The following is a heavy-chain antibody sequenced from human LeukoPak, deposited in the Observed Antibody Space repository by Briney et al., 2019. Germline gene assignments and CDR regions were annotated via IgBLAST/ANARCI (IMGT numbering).Heavy chain of an antibody. CDR3: AKDRGRGVEDYSWGQFDY. CDR1: GFTFSSYA. Sequence: PGGSLRLSCAASGFTFSSYAMSWVRQAPGKGLEWVSAISGSGGSTYYADSVKGRFTISRDNSKNTLYLQMNSLRAEDTAVYYCAKDRGRGVEDYSWGQFDYWGQGTLVTVSS. CDR2: ISGSGGST. V-gene: IGHV3-23*01. J-gene: IGHJ4*02. D-gene: IGHD4-11*01.